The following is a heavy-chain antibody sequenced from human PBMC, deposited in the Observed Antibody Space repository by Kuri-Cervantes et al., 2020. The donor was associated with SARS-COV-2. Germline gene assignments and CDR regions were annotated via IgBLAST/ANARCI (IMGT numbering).Heavy chain of an antibody. Sequence: SGTLSLTCTVSGTSITIPRYYWGWIRQSTGTGLEWIGSIHYSGRTSSNPSLTGRVIMSVDTSHNRFSLKLSSVSAADTGVYHCARQLRGPTGVPDDGFDSWGQGTMVTVSS. D-gene: IGHD2-8*02. CDR2: IHYSGRT. CDR1: GTSITIPRYY. V-gene: IGHV4-39*01. CDR3: ARQLRGPTGVPDDGFDS. J-gene: IGHJ3*02.